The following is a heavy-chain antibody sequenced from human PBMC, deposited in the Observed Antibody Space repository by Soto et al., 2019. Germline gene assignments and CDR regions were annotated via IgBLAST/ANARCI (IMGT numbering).Heavy chain of an antibody. CDR3: VKDHCGGDCYSDPYFDY. Sequence: QVQLVESGGGVVQPGRSLRLSCAASGFIFTTYGLHWVRQAPGKGLEWVAVIWHDGSNQYYADSVKGRFTISRDNSKNSLYLEMNSVRVEDTAVYYCVKDHCGGDCYSDPYFDYWGQGTLVTVSS. V-gene: IGHV3-33*06. CDR1: GFIFTTYG. D-gene: IGHD2-21*02. J-gene: IGHJ4*02. CDR2: IWHDGSNQ.